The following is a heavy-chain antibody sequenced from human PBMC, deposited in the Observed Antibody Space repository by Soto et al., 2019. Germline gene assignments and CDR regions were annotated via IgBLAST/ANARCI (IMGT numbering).Heavy chain of an antibody. D-gene: IGHD2-2*01. CDR2: VSYDGSNE. CDR3: GKDLHSIGWAAYNFVY. V-gene: IGHV3-30*18. CDR1: GFTFSNYG. J-gene: IGHJ4*02. Sequence: QVQLVESGGGVVEPGRYLRLSCAASGFTFSNYGMHWVRQAPGKGLEWVAFVSYDGSNEYYADSVKGRFTVSRDNTKNTLYLQMNSLRAEDSAVYYCGKDLHSIGWAAYNFVYWGQGTLVTVSS.